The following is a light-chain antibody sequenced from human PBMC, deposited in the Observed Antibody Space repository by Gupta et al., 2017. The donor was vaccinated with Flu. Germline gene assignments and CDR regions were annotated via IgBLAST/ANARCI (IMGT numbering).Light chain of an antibody. V-gene: IGLV2-14*01. Sequence: SSMYSTAAKRGVGAYKFVAWHLPSPAETPNFVIYVVGNRPSGVPTRFSGSKSATTATVTIAGLQAEDAGDYFCNSYTTTSNLYVLGSGTKVTVL. J-gene: IGLJ1*01. CDR2: VVG. CDR1: KRGVGAYKF. CDR3: NSYTTTSNLYV.